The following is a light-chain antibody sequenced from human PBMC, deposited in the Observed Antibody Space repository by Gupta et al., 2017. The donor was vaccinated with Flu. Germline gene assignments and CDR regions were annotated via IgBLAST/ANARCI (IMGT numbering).Light chain of an antibody. CDR3: SSYTSSNALYV. CDR2: DVS. V-gene: IGLV2-14*04. Sequence: INIAGTGTSSDVGTCNYVSWYHQHPGNAPNLMIFDVSDRPSGVASRFSGSKSGTTASLTITGLQAEDESDYYCSSYTSSNALYVLGTGTKVTVL. CDR1: SSDVGTCNY. J-gene: IGLJ1*01.